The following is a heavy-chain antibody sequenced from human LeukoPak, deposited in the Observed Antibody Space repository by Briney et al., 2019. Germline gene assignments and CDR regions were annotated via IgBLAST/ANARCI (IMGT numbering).Heavy chain of an antibody. CDR2: ISSSSSTI. CDR1: GFTLSSYS. V-gene: IGHV3-48*01. CDR3: ARNFDY. Sequence: GGSLRLSCVVSGFTLSSYSMNWVRQAPGKGLEWVSYISSSSSTIYYADSVEGRFTISRDNAKNSLYLQMNSLRAEDTAVYYCARNFDYWGQGTLVTVSS. J-gene: IGHJ4*02.